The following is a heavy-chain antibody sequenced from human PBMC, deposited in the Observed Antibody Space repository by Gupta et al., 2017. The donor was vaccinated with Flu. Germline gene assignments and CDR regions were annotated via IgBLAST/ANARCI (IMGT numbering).Heavy chain of an antibody. J-gene: IGHJ4*02. Sequence: EVQLVESGGGLVKPGGSLRLSCAAYGFTFSNAWLRWVRQAPGKGLEWVGRIKSKTDGGTTDYAAPVKGRFTISRDDSKNTLYLQMNSLKTEDTAVYYCTTDFRIAAAGEYYFDYWGQGTLVTVSS. CDR1: GFTFSNAW. CDR3: TTDFRIAAAGEYYFDY. D-gene: IGHD6-13*01. V-gene: IGHV3-15*01. CDR2: IKSKTDGGTT.